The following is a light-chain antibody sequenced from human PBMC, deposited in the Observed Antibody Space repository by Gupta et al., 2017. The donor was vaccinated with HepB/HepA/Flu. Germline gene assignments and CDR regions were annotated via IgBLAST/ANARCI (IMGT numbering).Light chain of an antibody. J-gene: IGLJ1*01. CDR2: NND. CDR1: YSNIGSNP. CDR3: ATWDDSLNAYV. Sequence: QPVLTQPPSASGTPGQRVHISCSGSYSNIGSNPVYWYQQVPGTAPKIFIHNNDQRPSGVPDRFSGSRSGTSASLAISGLQSEDEADYYCATWDDSLNAYVFATGTNVAVL. V-gene: IGLV1-44*01.